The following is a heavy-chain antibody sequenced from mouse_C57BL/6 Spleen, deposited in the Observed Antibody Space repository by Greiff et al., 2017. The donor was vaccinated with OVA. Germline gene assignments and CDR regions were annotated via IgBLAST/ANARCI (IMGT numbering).Heavy chain of an antibody. D-gene: IGHD4-1*01. J-gene: IGHJ2*01. CDR2: INPNNGGT. V-gene: IGHV1-26*01. CDR3: ARSRANWVYFDY. CDR1: GYTFTDYY. Sequence: EVQLQQSGPELVKPGASVKISCKASGYTFTDYYMNWVKQSHGKSLEWIGDINPNNGGTSYNQKFKGKATLTVDKSSSTAYMELRSLTSEDSAVYYCARSRANWVYFDYWGQGTTLTVSS.